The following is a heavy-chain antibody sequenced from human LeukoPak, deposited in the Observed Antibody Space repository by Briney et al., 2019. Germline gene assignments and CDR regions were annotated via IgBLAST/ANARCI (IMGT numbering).Heavy chain of an antibody. CDR2: ISSSSSYI. J-gene: IGHJ5*02. Sequence: GGSLRLSCAASGSTFSSYSMNWVRQAPGKGLEWVSSISSSSSYIYYADSVKGRFTISRDNAKNSLYLQMNSLRAEDTAVYYCARVFGQQLAFDPWGQGTLVTVSS. CDR1: GSTFSSYS. CDR3: ARVFGQQLAFDP. D-gene: IGHD6-13*01. V-gene: IGHV3-21*01.